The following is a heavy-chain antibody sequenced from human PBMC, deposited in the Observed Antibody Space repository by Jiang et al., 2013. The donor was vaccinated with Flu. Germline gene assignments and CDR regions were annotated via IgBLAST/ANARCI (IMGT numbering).Heavy chain of an antibody. V-gene: IGHV4-59*01. CDR3: AREPDPSLDIVVVPAAIF. CDR2: IITEGAS. D-gene: IGHD2-2*03. Sequence: WVRQPPGQGLEWIAYIITEGASTTTPPSRSRVTISVDTSKNQFSLKLSSVTAADTAVYYCAREPDPSLDIVVVPAAIFWGQGTLVTVSS. J-gene: IGHJ4*02.